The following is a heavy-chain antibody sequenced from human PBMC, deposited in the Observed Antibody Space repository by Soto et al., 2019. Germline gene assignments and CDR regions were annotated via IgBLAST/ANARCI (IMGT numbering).Heavy chain of an antibody. CDR2: ISGSGGST. CDR3: AKKGILTGYYRGGPLDY. J-gene: IGHJ4*02. Sequence: GGSLRLSCAASGFTFSSYAMSWVRQAPGKGLEWVSAISGSGGSTYYADSVKGRFTISRDNSKNTLYLQMNSLRAEDTAVYYCAKKGILTGYYRGGPLDYWGQGTLVTVSS. D-gene: IGHD3-9*01. V-gene: IGHV3-23*01. CDR1: GFTFSSYA.